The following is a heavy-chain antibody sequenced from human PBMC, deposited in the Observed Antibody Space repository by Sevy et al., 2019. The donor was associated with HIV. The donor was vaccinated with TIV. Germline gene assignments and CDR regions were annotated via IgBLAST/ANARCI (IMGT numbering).Heavy chain of an antibody. V-gene: IGHV3-33*07. CDR1: GFTFNFHG. CDR2: IWHDGSNK. Sequence: GGSLRLSCAASGFTFNFHGMYWVRQAPGMGLEWVAFIWHDGSNKYMADSVKGRFTISRDNSKNTLFLQMNSLTVEDTAVYYCARETDNSARWLDPWGQGTLVTVSS. CDR3: ARETDNSARWLDP. D-gene: IGHD4-4*01. J-gene: IGHJ5*02.